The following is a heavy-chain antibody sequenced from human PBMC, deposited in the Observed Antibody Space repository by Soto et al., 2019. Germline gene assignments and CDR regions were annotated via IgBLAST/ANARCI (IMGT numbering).Heavy chain of an antibody. J-gene: IGHJ6*02. V-gene: IGHV3-11*01. Sequence: GGSLRLSCAASGFTFSDYYMSWIRQAPGKGLEWVSYISSGGFITYYADSVKGRFTTSWDKAKNSLYLQMNTLSAEDTAVYYCATGVVPAAKWGYYSYGLDVWGQGTTVTVS. CDR3: ATGVVPAAKWGYYSYGLDV. D-gene: IGHD2-2*01. CDR2: ISSGGFIT. CDR1: GFTFSDYY.